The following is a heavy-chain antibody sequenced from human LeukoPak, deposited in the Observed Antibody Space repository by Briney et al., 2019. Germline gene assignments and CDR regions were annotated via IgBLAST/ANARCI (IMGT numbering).Heavy chain of an antibody. CDR1: GGSISSGSYY. CDR2: IYYTGST. Sequence: SSETLSLTCTVSGGSISSGSYYWSWIRQPAGKGLEWIGYIYYTGSTSYNPSLKSRVTMSLDASKNQFSLELNSVTPADTAVYYCARGGNYWPQWWFDPWGRGTLVSVSS. CDR3: ARGGNYWPQWWFDP. D-gene: IGHD1-26*01. J-gene: IGHJ5*02. V-gene: IGHV4-61*10.